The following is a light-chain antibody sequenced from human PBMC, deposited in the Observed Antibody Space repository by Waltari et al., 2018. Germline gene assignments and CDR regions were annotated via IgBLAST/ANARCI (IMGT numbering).Light chain of an antibody. CDR3: QHYVRLPVS. CDR2: GAS. V-gene: IGKV3-20*01. J-gene: IGKJ1*01. Sequence: EIVLTQSPGTLSLSPGERATLSCRDSQSVSRSLALYQQKPGQSPRLLIYGASSRATGVPDRFSGSGSGTDFSLTISRLEPEDFAVYYCQHYVRLPVSFGQGTKVEIK. CDR1: QSVSRS.